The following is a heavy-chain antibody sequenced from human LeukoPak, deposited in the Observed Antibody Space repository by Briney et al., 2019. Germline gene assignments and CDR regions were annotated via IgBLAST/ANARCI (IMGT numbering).Heavy chain of an antibody. D-gene: IGHD3-10*01. CDR3: GPRVRGD. CDR2: IYYSGST. V-gene: IGHV4-39*07. Sequence: SETLSLTCTVPGDSISSSSYYWGWIRQPPGKGLEWIGSIYYSGSTNYNPSLKSRVTISVDKSKNQFSLKLSSVTAADTAVYYCGPRVRGDWGQGTLVTVSS. J-gene: IGHJ4*02. CDR1: GDSISSSSYY.